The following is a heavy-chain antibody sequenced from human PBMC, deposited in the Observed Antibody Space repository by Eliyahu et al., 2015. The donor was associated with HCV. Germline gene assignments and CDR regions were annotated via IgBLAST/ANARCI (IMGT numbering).Heavy chain of an antibody. D-gene: IGHD6-19*01. CDR2: ISPYHGKT. Sequence: QVQLVQSGAEMKKPGASMKVSCEASGYTFSSFGIAWVRQAPGQGLEWMGWISPYHGKTNFAQRLQGRLTMTTDTSTSTAYMELRSLRSDDSAVYFCARARSSGRDWYFDLWGRGTLVTVSS. CDR1: GYTFSSFG. CDR3: ARARSSGRDWYFDL. J-gene: IGHJ2*01. V-gene: IGHV1-18*01.